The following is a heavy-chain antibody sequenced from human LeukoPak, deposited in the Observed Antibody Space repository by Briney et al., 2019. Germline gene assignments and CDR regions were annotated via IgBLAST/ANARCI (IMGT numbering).Heavy chain of an antibody. CDR2: INPISGGT. Sequence: ASVKVSCKASGYTFTRYYMHWVRQAPGQGLEWMGWINPISGGTNYAQKFQGRVTMTRDTSISTAYMELSRLRSDDTAVYYCARVTVRGYSYGYDGRAFRYWGQGTLVTVSS. CDR1: GYTFTRYY. V-gene: IGHV1-2*02. D-gene: IGHD5-18*01. J-gene: IGHJ4*02. CDR3: ARVTVRGYSYGYDGRAFRY.